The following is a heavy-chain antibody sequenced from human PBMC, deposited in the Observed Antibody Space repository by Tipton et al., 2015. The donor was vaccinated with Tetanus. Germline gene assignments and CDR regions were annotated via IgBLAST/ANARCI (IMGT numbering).Heavy chain of an antibody. CDR1: GYTFTSYG. J-gene: IGHJ6*03. CDR2: ISAYNGNT. V-gene: IGHV1-18*01. CDR3: ARDVGRDYYDSSGYYMDV. Sequence: QSGAEGKKPGASVKVSCKASGYTFTSYGISWVRQAPGQGLEWMGWISAYNGNTNYAQKLQGRVTMTTDTSTSTAYMELRSLRSDDTAVYYCARDVGRDYYDSSGYYMDVWGKGTTVTVSS. D-gene: IGHD3-22*01.